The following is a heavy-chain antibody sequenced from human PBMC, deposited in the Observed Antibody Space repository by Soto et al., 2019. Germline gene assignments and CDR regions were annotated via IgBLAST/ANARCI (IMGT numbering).Heavy chain of an antibody. D-gene: IGHD3-22*01. CDR1: GGSISSSSYY. CDR2: IYYSGST. V-gene: IGHV4-39*01. J-gene: IGHJ4*02. Sequence: QLQLQESGPGLVKPSETLSLTCTVSGGSISSSSYYWGWIRQPPGKGLEWIGSIYYSGSTYYNPSLKSRVTISVDTSKNQFSLKLSSVTAADTAVYYCARHDILTGYYYDSSGPTFGYFDYWGQGTLVTVSS. CDR3: ARHDILTGYYYDSSGPTFGYFDY.